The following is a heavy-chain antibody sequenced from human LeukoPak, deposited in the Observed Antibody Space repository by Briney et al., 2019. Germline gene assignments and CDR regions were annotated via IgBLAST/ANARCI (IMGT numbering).Heavy chain of an antibody. CDR3: ARGVAARPDY. J-gene: IGHJ4*02. CDR1: GGSISSGGYY. V-gene: IGHV4-31*03. Sequence: PSETLSLTCTVSGGSISSGGYYWSWIRQHPGKGLEWIGYIYYSGSTYYNPSLKSRVTISVGTSKNQFSLKLSSVTAADTAVYYCARGVAARPDYWGQGTLVTVSS. D-gene: IGHD6-6*01. CDR2: IYYSGST.